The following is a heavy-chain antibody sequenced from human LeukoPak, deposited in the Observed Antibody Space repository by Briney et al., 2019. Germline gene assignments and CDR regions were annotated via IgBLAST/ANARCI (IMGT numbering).Heavy chain of an antibody. J-gene: IGHJ4*02. CDR2: INHSGST. Sequence: SETLSLTCAVYGGSFSGYYWSWIRQPPGRGLEWIGEINHSGSTNYNPSLKSRVTISVDTSKNQFSLRLNSVTAADTAVYYCARLISNAYYFDYWGQGTLVTVSS. V-gene: IGHV4-34*01. D-gene: IGHD3-16*01. CDR3: ARLISNAYYFDY. CDR1: GGSFSGYY.